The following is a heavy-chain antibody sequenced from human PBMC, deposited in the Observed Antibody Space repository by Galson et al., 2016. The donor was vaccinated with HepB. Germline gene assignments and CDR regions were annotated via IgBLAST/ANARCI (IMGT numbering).Heavy chain of an antibody. D-gene: IGHD6-25*01. CDR2: ITSSGGLS. CDR1: GFTLSETY. J-gene: IGHJ4*02. V-gene: IGHV3-11*01. CDR3: ASRGFYGSLDN. Sequence: SLRLSCAASGFTLSETYMTWIRQAPGKGLEWISYITSSGGLSYYADSMEGRFTISRDNAKNSVYLQINSLRAEDTAVYYCASRGFYGSLDNWGQGTLVTVSS.